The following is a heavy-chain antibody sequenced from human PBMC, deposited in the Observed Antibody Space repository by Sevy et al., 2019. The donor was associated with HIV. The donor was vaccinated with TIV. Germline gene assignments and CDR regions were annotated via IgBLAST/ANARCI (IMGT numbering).Heavy chain of an antibody. V-gene: IGHV1-69*13. Sequence: ASVKVSCKASGDTFSTYGLSWVRQAPGQGLEWMGGIIPIFGTPNYAQKFQGRVTITADESGKTAYMELSSLRSEDTALYYCAREGGVATTGDHDAFDIWGHGTLVTVSS. D-gene: IGHD7-27*01. CDR3: AREGGVATTGDHDAFDI. CDR2: IIPIFGTP. CDR1: GDTFSTYG. J-gene: IGHJ3*02.